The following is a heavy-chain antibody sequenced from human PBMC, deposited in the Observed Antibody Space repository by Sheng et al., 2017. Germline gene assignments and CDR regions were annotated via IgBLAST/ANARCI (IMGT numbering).Heavy chain of an antibody. CDR1: GFTFSSYS. CDR3: ARSRSATIFGVVGYYFDY. D-gene: IGHD3-3*01. J-gene: IGHJ4*02. CDR2: ISSSSSYI. Sequence: EVQLVESGGGLVKPGGSLRLSCAASGFTFSSYSMNWVRQAPGKGLEWVSSISSSSSYIYYADSVKGRFTISRDNAKNSLYLQMNSLRAEDTAVYYCARSRSATIFGVVGYYFDYWGQGTLGHRLL. V-gene: IGHV3-21*01.